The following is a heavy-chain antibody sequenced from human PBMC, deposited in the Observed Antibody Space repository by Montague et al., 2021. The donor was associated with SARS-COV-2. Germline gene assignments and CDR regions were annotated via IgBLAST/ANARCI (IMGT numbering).Heavy chain of an antibody. J-gene: IGHJ6*02. V-gene: IGHV4-34*01. Sequence: SETLSLTCAVSGGSFSGYYWNWIRQSPGRGLEWIGEINHSGSTNYNPSLESRVTMSVDTSKNQFSLTLRSATAADTGLYYCAGYQVLNFYDYYAMDVWGQGTTVTVSS. CDR1: GGSFSGYY. CDR2: INHSGST. D-gene: IGHD2/OR15-2a*01. CDR3: AGYQVLNFYDYYAMDV.